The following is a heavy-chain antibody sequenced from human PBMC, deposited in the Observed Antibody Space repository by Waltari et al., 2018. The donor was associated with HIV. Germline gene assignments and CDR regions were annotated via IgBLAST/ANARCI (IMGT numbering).Heavy chain of an antibody. V-gene: IGHV3-7*01. CDR2: IRQDESEK. CDR1: EFTFNNYW. J-gene: IGHJ4*02. CDR3: AREALYDSSGYYFDY. Sequence: EVQLVESWGGLVQPGGSLRLSCAASEFTFNNYWMTWVRQAPGKGLGWVANIRQDESEKYYVDSVKGRFTISRDNAKNSLFLQMNSLRAEDTAVYYCAREALYDSSGYYFDYWGQGTLVTVSS. D-gene: IGHD3-22*01.